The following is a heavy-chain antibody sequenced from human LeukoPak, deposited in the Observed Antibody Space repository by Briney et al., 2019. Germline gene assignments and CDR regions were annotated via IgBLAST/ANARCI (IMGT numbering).Heavy chain of an antibody. CDR3: ARVRWFGGLFFDY. J-gene: IGHJ4*02. CDR1: GGSISSSSYY. V-gene: IGHV4-39*07. CDR2: IYYSGST. D-gene: IGHD3-10*01. Sequence: SETLSLTCTVSGGSISSSSYYWGWIRQPPGKGLEWIGSIYYSGSTYYNPSLKSRVTILVDTSKNQFSLKLSSVTAADTAVYYCARVRWFGGLFFDYWGQGTLVTVSS.